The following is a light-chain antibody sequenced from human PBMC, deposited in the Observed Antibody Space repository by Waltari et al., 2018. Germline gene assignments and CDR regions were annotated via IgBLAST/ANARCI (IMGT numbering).Light chain of an antibody. V-gene: IGLV2-14*01. J-gene: IGLJ3*02. CDR1: SSDY. Sequence: QSALTQPASVSGSPGQSITISCTGISSDYVSWYQQHPGKVPKLRIYAVSNRPSGVSDRVAGSKSDNTASLTISDLQAEDEADYYCTSYTRSSPVVFGGGTKLTVL. CDR2: AVS. CDR3: TSYTRSSPVV.